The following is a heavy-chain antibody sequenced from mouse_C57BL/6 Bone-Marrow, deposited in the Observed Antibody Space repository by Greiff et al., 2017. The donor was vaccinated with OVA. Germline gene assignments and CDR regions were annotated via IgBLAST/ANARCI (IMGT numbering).Heavy chain of an antibody. J-gene: IGHJ2*01. V-gene: IGHV1-64*01. D-gene: IGHD1-1*01. CDR2: IHPNSGST. CDR1: GYTFTSYW. Sequence: VQLQQSGAELVKPGASVKLSCKASGYTFTSYWMHWVKQRPGQGLEWIGMIHPNSGSTNYNEKFKSKATLTVDKSSSTAYMQLSSLTSEDSAVYYCARLYYGSRDYWGQGTTLTVSS. CDR3: ARLYYGSRDY.